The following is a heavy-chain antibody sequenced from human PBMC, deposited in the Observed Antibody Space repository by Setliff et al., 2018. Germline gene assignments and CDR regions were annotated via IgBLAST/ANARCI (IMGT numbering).Heavy chain of an antibody. V-gene: IGHV3-21*01. CDR2: ISSSSSYI. CDR1: GFTFSSYS. CDR3: ARDDGYNNRWYYY. D-gene: IGHD6-13*01. J-gene: IGHJ4*02. Sequence: PGGSLRLSCAASGFTFSSYSMNWVRQAPGKGLEWVSSISSSSSYIYYAGSVKGRFTISRDNAKNSLYLQMNSLRAEDTAVYYCARDDGYNNRWYYYWGQGTLVTVSS.